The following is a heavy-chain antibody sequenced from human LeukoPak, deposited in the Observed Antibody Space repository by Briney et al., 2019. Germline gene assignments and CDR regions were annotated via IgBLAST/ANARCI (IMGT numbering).Heavy chain of an antibody. CDR3: ARLKPLSWYYYYMDV. CDR1: GYTFTGYY. J-gene: IGHJ6*03. D-gene: IGHD1-1*01. V-gene: IGHV1-2*06. Sequence: ASVKVSCKASGYTFTGYYMHWVRQARGQGLEWMGRINPNSGGTNYAQKFQGRVTMTRDTSISTAYMELSRLRSDDTAVYYCARLKPLSWYYYYMDVWGKGTTVTVSS. CDR2: INPNSGGT.